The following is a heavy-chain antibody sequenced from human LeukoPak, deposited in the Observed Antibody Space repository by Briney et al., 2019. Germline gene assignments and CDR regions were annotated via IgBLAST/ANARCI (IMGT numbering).Heavy chain of an antibody. Sequence: GGSLGLSCAASGFTVSSNYMSWVRQAPGKGLEWVSVIYSGGSTYYADSVKGRFTISRDNSKNTLYLQMNSLRAEDTAVYYCARDVDTMVQGVITDYWGQGTLVTVSS. CDR1: GFTVSSNY. D-gene: IGHD3-10*01. J-gene: IGHJ4*02. CDR2: IYSGGST. V-gene: IGHV3-53*01. CDR3: ARDVDTMVQGVITDY.